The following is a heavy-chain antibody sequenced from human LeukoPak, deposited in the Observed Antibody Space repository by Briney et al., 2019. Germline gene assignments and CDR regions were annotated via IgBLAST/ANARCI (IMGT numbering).Heavy chain of an antibody. V-gene: IGHV6-1*01. CDR3: ARGGLVRSPRGYFDF. Sequence: SQTLSLTCAISGDSVSRITGGWHCIRQSPSRGLEWLGRTYYRSKWYYDYAVSVKSRISINPDTSKNQFSLQLNSVTPDDTAVYYCARGGLVRSPRGYFDFWGQGTLVTVSS. CDR2: TYYRSKWYY. CDR1: GDSVSRITGG. D-gene: IGHD1-26*01. J-gene: IGHJ4*02.